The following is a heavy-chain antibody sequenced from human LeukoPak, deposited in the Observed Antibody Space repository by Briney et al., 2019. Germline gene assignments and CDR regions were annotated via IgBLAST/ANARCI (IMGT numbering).Heavy chain of an antibody. V-gene: IGHV3-23*01. D-gene: IGHD1-26*01. CDR3: AKGTFVGLVDY. J-gene: IGHJ4*02. CDR1: GFTFSNYG. CDR2: ITNRAGST. Sequence: PGGSLRLSCAASGFTFSNYGMTWVRQIPGKGLEWVSTITNRAGSTLHADSVEGRFTVSRDNFKNTLYLQMNSLRAEDTAVYYCAKGTFVGLVDYWGQGTLVTVSS.